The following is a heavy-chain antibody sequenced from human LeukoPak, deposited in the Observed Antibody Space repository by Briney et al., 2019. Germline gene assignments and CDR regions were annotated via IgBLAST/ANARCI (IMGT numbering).Heavy chain of an antibody. CDR3: ARDPTQWLRYGYFDF. CDR2: IIPIFGTA. CDR1: GGTFSSYA. D-gene: IGHD5-12*01. V-gene: IGHV1-69*05. Sequence: SVKVSCKASGGTFSSYAISWVRQAPGQGLEWMGGIIPIFGTANYAQKFQGRVTITTDESTSTAYMELSSLRSEDTAVYYCARDPTQWLRYGYFDFWGQGTLVTVSS. J-gene: IGHJ4*02.